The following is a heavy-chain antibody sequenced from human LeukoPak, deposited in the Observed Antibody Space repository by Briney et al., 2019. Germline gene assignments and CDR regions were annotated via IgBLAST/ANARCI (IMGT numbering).Heavy chain of an antibody. CDR3: ARGPYGDYPEDY. Sequence: ASVKVSCKASGYTFTSYYMHWVRQAPGQGLEWMGRINPNSGGTNYAQKFQGRVTMTRDTSISTAYMELSRLRSDDAAVYYCARGPYGDYPEDYWGQGTLVTVSS. J-gene: IGHJ4*02. CDR2: INPNSGGT. V-gene: IGHV1-2*06. D-gene: IGHD4-17*01. CDR1: GYTFTSYY.